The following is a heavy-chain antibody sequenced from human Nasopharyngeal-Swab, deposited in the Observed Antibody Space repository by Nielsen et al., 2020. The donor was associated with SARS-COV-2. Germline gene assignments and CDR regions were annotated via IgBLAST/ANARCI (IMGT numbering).Heavy chain of an antibody. Sequence: LSLTCAASGFTFSSYWMSWVRQAPGKGLEWVANIKQDGSEKYYVDSVKGRFTISRDNAKNSLYLQMNSLRAEDTAVYYCARDAYCGGDCYTLFYYYGMDVWGQGTTVTVSS. CDR3: ARDAYCGGDCYTLFYYYGMDV. CDR1: GFTFSSYW. J-gene: IGHJ6*02. CDR2: IKQDGSEK. V-gene: IGHV3-7*01. D-gene: IGHD2-21*02.